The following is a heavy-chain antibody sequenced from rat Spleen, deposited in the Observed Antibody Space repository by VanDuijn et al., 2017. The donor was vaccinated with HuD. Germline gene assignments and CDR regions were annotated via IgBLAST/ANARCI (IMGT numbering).Heavy chain of an antibody. CDR3: TRYRDSYGHVGIFDN. J-gene: IGHJ2*01. CDR2: ISYSGDT. D-gene: IGHD1-12*01. CDR1: GYSITSNF. V-gene: IGHV3-1*01. Sequence: EVQLQESGPALVKPSQSLSLTCSVTGYSITSNFWGWIRKFPGNKMEWMGYISYSGDTGSNPSLRSRISFTRDTSKNQFFLQLSSVTTEDTATYYCTRYRDSYGHVGIFDNWGQGVMVTVSS.